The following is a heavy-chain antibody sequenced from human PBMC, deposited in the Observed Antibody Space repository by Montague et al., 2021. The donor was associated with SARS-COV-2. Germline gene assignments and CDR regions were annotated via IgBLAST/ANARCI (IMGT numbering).Heavy chain of an antibody. V-gene: IGHV4-34*01. CDR3: ARGEYSSGWYELKYYFDY. CDR2: INHSGST. J-gene: IGHJ4*02. Sequence: SETLSLTCAVYGRSFSGYYLSWIRQPPGKGLEWIGEINHSGSTNYNPSLKSRVTISVDTSKNQFSLKLSSVTAADTAVYYCARGEYSSGWYELKYYFDYWGQGTLVTVSS. D-gene: IGHD6-13*01. CDR1: GRSFSGYY.